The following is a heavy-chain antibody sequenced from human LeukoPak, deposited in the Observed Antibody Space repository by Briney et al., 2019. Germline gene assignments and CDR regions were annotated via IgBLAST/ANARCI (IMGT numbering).Heavy chain of an antibody. J-gene: IGHJ6*03. CDR1: GGSVNSGSYY. Sequence: PSQTLSLTCTVSGGSVNSGSYYWSWIRQPAGKGLEWIGRIYTSGSTNYNPSLKSRVTISIDTSKNQFSLRLSSVTAADTAVYYCARGLYNSSDYYYYYHYMDVWGKGTTVTVSS. CDR3: ARGLYNSSDYYYYYHYMDV. V-gene: IGHV4-61*02. CDR2: IYTSGST. D-gene: IGHD6-6*01.